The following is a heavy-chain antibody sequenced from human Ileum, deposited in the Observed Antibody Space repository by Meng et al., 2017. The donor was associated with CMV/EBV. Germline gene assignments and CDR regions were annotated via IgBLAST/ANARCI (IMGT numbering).Heavy chain of an antibody. CDR2: ISFTGEA. CDR3: ARQYSSSSRKFDS. V-gene: IGHV4-61*01. J-gene: IGHJ4*02. CDR1: GGSVTSGSYY. Sequence: VSGGSVTSGSYYWSWIRQPPGKGLDWIGCISFTGEAIYSPSLKSRLTISLDTSKNQLSLNLSSVTAADTAIYYCARQYSSSSRKFDSWGQGALVTVSS. D-gene: IGHD5-12*01.